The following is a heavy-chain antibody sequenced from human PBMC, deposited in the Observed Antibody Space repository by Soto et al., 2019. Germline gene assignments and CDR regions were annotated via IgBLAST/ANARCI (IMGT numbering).Heavy chain of an antibody. J-gene: IGHJ6*02. CDR3: AGDPEAGSFFHYSYGMDV. Sequence: GGSLRRSCATSGFTFSSYEMNWVRQAPGKGLEWVSYISSSGSTIYYADSVKGRFTISRDNAKNSLYLQMDSLRAEDTAVYYCAGDPEAGSFFHYSYGMDVWGQGTTVTVSS. CDR2: ISSSGSTI. D-gene: IGHD6-13*01. CDR1: GFTFSSYE. V-gene: IGHV3-48*03.